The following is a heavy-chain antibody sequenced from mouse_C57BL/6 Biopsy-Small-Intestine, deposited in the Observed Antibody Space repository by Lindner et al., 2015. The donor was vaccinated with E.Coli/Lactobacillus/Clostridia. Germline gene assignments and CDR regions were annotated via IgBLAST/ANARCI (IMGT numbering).Heavy chain of an antibody. CDR2: INPGSGGT. CDR1: GYAFNNFL. CDR3: ASYGNFDY. D-gene: IGHD2-1*01. J-gene: IGHJ3*01. V-gene: IGHV1-54*01. Sequence: VQLQESGAELVRPGTSVKVSCKASGYAFNNFLIEWVKQRPGQGLEWIGVINPGSGGTNYNEKFKGKATLTADKSSSTAYMQLSSLTSEDSAVYFCASYGNFDYWGQGTLVTVSA.